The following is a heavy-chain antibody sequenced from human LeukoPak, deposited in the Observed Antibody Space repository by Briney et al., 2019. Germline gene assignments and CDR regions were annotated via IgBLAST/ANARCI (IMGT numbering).Heavy chain of an antibody. CDR2: ISSSSSYI. CDR3: ARDPLGYCSGGSCYPDY. CDR1: GFTFSSYS. J-gene: IGHJ4*02. D-gene: IGHD2-15*01. Sequence: GGSLRLSCAASGFTFSSYSLNWVRQAPGKGLEWVSSISSSSSYIYYADSVKGRFTISRDNAKNSLYLQMNSLRAEDTAVYYCARDPLGYCSGGSCYPDYWGQGTLVTVSS. V-gene: IGHV3-21*01.